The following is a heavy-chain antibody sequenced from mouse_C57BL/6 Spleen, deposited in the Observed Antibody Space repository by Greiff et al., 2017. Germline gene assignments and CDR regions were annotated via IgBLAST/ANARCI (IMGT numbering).Heavy chain of an antibody. CDR2: IDPENGDT. CDR3: TAGNYYESSYEDV. D-gene: IGHD1-1*01. Sequence: EVQLQQSGAELVRPGASVKLSCTASGFNIKDDYMHWVKQRPEQGLEWIGWIDPENGDTEYASQFPGKATITADTSSNTAYLQLSSLTSEDTAIYYCTAGNYYESSYEDVWGQGTTLTVSS. CDR1: GFNIKDDY. V-gene: IGHV14-4*01. J-gene: IGHJ2*01.